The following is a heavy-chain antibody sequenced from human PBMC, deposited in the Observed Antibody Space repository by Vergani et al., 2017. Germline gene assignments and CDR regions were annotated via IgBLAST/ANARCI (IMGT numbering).Heavy chain of an antibody. CDR1: GYTFTSYY. V-gene: IGHV1-46*03. D-gene: IGHD3-22*01. CDR2: INHSGGST. CDR3: ARDLAVAYYYDSSGYYDEDY. J-gene: IGHJ4*02. Sequence: QVQLVQSGAEVKKPGASVKVSCKASGYTFTSYYMHWVRQAPGPGLEWMGIINHSGGSTSYAQKFQGRVNMTRDTSTSSVYMELSSLRSEDTAVYYCARDLAVAYYYDSSGYYDEDYWGQGTLVTVSS.